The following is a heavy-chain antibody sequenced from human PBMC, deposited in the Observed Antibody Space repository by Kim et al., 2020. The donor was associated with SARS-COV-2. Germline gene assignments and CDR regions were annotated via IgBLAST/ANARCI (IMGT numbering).Heavy chain of an antibody. CDR3: ARERAAAASYGMDV. CDR2: IYSGGST. D-gene: IGHD6-13*01. J-gene: IGHJ6*02. Sequence: GGSLRLSCAASGFTVSSNYMSWVRQAPGKGLEWVSVIYSGGSTYYADSVKGRFTISRDNSKNTLYLQMNSLRAEDTAVYYCARERAAAASYGMDVWGQGTTGTVSS. V-gene: IGHV3-66*01. CDR1: GFTVSSNY.